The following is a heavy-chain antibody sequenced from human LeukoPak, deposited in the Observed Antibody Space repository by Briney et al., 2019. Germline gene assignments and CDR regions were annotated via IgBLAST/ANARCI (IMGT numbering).Heavy chain of an antibody. CDR2: ISGNGVST. CDR1: GFTFSSFA. Sequence: PGGSLRLSCAASGFTFSSFAMSWVRQAPGKGLEWVSIISGNGVSTNYADSVKGRFTISRDNSKSTLYLQMNSLRAEDTAIYYCAKGYYYGSGSYTVDDWGQGTLVTVSS. V-gene: IGHV3-23*01. J-gene: IGHJ4*02. D-gene: IGHD3-10*01. CDR3: AKGYYYGSGSYTVDD.